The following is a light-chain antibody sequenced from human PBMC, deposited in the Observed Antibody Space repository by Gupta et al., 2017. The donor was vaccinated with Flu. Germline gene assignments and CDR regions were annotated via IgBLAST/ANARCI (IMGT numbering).Light chain of an antibody. J-gene: IGLJ3*02. CDR2: DNN. V-gene: IGLV1-51*01. CDR1: CSNIGNNY. Sequence: QSVLTQQPSDSAVPGQKVTISCSGSCSNIGNNYVSWYQQLPGTAPKLLLYDNNKQPPGIPARFSGSKTGTSTTLGITGRQTGAEADYYCGAGGSSIGGVFGGGTKLTVL. CDR3: GAGGSSIGGV.